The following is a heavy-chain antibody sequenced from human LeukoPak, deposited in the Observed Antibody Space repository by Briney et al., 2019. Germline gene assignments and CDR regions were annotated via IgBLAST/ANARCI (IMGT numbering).Heavy chain of an antibody. V-gene: IGHV4-59*01. J-gene: IGHJ4*02. Sequence: SETLSLTCTVSGGSISSYYWSWIRQPPGKGLEWIGYIYYSGSTNYNPSLKSRVTISVDTSKNQFSLNLKSVTAADMAVYYCARGKGYFDYWGQGTLVTVSS. CDR2: IYYSGST. CDR1: GGSISSYY. CDR3: ARGKGYFDY.